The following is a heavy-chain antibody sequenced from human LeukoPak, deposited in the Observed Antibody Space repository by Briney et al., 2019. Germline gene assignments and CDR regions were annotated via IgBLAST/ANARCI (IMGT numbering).Heavy chain of an antibody. V-gene: IGHV3-9*01. CDR1: GFTFGAYS. J-gene: IGHJ4*02. CDR3: AKGNWGSPFDS. CDR2: ISWNSGTI. Sequence: GGSLRLSCAASGFTFGAYSMHWVRQVPGKDLEWVSGISWNSGTIDYVDSVRGRFTISRDNAKSSLYLQMNSLRADDTALYYCAKGNWGSPFDSGGQGTLVAVSS. D-gene: IGHD7-27*01.